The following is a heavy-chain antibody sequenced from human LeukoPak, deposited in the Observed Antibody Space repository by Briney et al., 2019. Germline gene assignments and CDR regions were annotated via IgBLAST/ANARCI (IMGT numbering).Heavy chain of an antibody. D-gene: IGHD2-2*01. CDR3: VGYCASSSCPGGY. J-gene: IGHJ4*02. CDR1: GFTFSSYN. CDR2: ISSSSSYI. Sequence: PGGSLRLSCAASGFTFSSYNMNWVRQAPGKGLEWVSSISSSSSYIYYADSVKGRFTISRDNAKNSLNLQMNSLRADDTAVYYCVGYCASSSCPGGYWGQGTLVTVSS. V-gene: IGHV3-21*04.